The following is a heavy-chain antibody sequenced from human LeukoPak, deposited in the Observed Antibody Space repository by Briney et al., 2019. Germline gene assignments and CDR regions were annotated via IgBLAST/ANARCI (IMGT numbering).Heavy chain of an antibody. CDR3: ARTSGSIAAPHFDY. CDR1: GFTFSSYS. Sequence: GGSLRLSCAASGFTFSSYSMNWVRQAPGKGLEWVSSISSSSSYIYYADSVKGRFSISRDNAKNSLYLQMNSLRAEDTAVYYCARTSGSIAAPHFDYWGQGTLVTVSS. D-gene: IGHD6-6*01. V-gene: IGHV3-21*01. CDR2: ISSSSSYI. J-gene: IGHJ4*02.